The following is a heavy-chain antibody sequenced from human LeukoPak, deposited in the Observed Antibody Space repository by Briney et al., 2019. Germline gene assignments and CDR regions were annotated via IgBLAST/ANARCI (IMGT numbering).Heavy chain of an antibody. CDR2: IYPSDSDA. Sequence: GESLKISCKGSGYSFTSYWIGWVRQMPGKGLEWMGIIYPSDSDARYSPSFQGQVTISADKSISTAYLQWSSLKASDTAIYYCTRLVHCSGVNCFWDWFDPWGQGTLVTVSS. CDR3: TRLVHCSGVNCFWDWFDP. D-gene: IGHD2-15*01. J-gene: IGHJ5*02. V-gene: IGHV5-51*01. CDR1: GYSFTSYW.